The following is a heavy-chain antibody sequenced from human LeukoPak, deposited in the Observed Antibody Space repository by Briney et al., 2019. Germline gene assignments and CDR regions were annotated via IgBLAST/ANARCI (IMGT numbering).Heavy chain of an antibody. V-gene: IGHV3-30*18. Sequence: GGSLRLSCAASGFTFSSFAVHWVRKAPGKGMEWVPVVSRTGGTKYYGDSVQGRFTISRDNSKNTLYLQMNSLRAEDTAVYYCAKESHSEGYGSYFDGWGQGTLVSVSS. D-gene: IGHD1-26*01. CDR3: AKESHSEGYGSYFDG. J-gene: IGHJ4*02. CDR2: VSRTGGTK. CDR1: GFTFSSFA.